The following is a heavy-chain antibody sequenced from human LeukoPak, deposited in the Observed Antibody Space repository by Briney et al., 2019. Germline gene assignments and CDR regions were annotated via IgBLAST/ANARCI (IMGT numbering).Heavy chain of an antibody. V-gene: IGHV3-23*01. CDR1: GFTFSSYA. J-gene: IGHJ3*02. CDR2: ISGSGGST. CDR3: ARGGNYYNEAFDI. Sequence: GGPLRLTCAASGFTFSSYAMSWVRQAPGKGLEWVSAISGSGGSTYYADSVKGRFTISRDNAKNSLYLQMNSLRAEDTAVYYCARGGNYYNEAFDIWGQGTMVTVSS. D-gene: IGHD1-26*01.